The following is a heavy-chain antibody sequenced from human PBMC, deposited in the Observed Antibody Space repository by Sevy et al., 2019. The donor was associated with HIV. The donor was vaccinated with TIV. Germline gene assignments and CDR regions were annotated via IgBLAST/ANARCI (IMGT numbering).Heavy chain of an antibody. CDR2: INYDGSDK. D-gene: IGHD7-27*01. Sequence: GGSLRLSCATSGFTFSSYGMHRVRQAPGKGLQWVSFINYDGSDKKYGDSVKGRFTISRDNSKNTLYLQMNSLRAEDTGVYYCAKDPLISLGADLFDSWGQGTLVTVSS. CDR1: GFTFSSYG. CDR3: AKDPLISLGADLFDS. J-gene: IGHJ4*02. V-gene: IGHV3-30*02.